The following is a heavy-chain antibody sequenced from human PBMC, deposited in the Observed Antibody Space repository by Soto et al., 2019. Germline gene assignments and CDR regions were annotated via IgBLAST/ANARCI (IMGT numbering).Heavy chain of an antibody. V-gene: IGHV1-18*01. CDR1: GYTFTSYG. J-gene: IGHJ4*02. CDR2: ISAYNGNT. D-gene: IGHD1-26*01. Sequence: QVQLVQSGAEVKKPGASVKVSCKASGYTFTSYGISWVRQAPGQGLEWMGWISAYNGNTNYAQKIQGRVTMTTDTSTSTAYMELRSLRSDDTAVYFCARDGRYSGSYGGYYFDYWGQGTRVTVSS. CDR3: ARDGRYSGSYGGYYFDY.